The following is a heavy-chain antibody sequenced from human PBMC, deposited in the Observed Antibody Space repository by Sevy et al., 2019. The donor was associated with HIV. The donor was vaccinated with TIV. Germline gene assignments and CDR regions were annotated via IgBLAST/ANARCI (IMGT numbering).Heavy chain of an antibody. CDR1: GGSVTTTGYY. J-gene: IGHJ4*02. CDR3: ATGGRSGSPFDS. Sequence: SETLSLTCIVSGGSVTTTGYYWGWVRQPPGKGLEWIGNIYYGGNTFYKPSLKSRVSISVDTSKNRFSLKLNSVTAADTAVYYCATGGRSGSPFDSWGQGTLVTVSS. D-gene: IGHD6-19*01. V-gene: IGHV4-39*02. CDR2: IYYGGNT.